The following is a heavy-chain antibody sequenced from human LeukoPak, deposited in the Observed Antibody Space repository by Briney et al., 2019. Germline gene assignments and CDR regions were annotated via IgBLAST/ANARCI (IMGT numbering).Heavy chain of an antibody. CDR3: AKVNYCSGGSCSMFFDY. V-gene: IGHV3-23*01. D-gene: IGHD2-15*01. J-gene: IGHJ4*02. CDR1: GFTFSSYG. CDR2: ISGSGGST. Sequence: GGSLRLSCAASGFTFSSYGMSWVRQAPGKGLEWVSAISGSGGSTYYADSVKGRFTISRDNSKNTLYLQMNSLRAEDTAVYYCAKVNYCSGGSCSMFFDYWGQATLVTVSS.